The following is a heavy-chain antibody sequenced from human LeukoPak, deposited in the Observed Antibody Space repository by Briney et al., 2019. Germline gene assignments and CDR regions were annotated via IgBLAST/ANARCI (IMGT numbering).Heavy chain of an antibody. Sequence: NTSETLSLTCAVYGGSFSGYYWSWIRQPPGKGLEWIGEINHSGSTNYNPSLKSRVTISVDTSKNQFSLKLSSVTAADTAVYYCASTRQQLVYYYWGQGTLVTVSS. V-gene: IGHV4-34*01. CDR3: ASTRQQLVYYY. J-gene: IGHJ4*02. CDR2: INHSGST. D-gene: IGHD6-13*01. CDR1: GGSFSGYY.